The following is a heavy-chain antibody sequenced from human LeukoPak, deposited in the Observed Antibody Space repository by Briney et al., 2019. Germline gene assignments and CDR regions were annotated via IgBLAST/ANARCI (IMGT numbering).Heavy chain of an antibody. CDR2: ISSSSSYI. CDR3: ARDIVVVTPTIDTPGYYYMDV. J-gene: IGHJ6*03. V-gene: IGHV3-21*01. CDR1: GFTFSSYS. D-gene: IGHD2-2*01. Sequence: KPGGSLRLSCAASGFTFSSYSMNWVRQAPGKGLEWVSSISSSSSYIYYADSVKGRFTISRDNAKNSLYLQMNSLRAEDTAVYYCARDIVVVTPTIDTPGYYYMDVWGKGTTVTVSS.